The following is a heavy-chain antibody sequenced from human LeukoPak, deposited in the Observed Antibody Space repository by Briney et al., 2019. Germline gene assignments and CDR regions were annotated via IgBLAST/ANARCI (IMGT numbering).Heavy chain of an antibody. V-gene: IGHV3-7*03. CDR1: GFTFSSYW. Sequence: GGSLRLSCAASGFTFSSYWMSWVRQAPGKGLEWVANIKQDGSENYYVDSVKGRFTISRDNAKNSLYLQMNSLRAEDTAVYYCARGWRGSRQYCSSTSCHNPKNAFDIWGQGTMVTVYS. J-gene: IGHJ3*02. CDR2: IKQDGSEN. CDR3: ARGWRGSRQYCSSTSCHNPKNAFDI. D-gene: IGHD2-2*01.